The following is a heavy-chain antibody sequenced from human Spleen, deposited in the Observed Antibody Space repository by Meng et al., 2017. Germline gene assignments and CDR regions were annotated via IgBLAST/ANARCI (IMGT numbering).Heavy chain of an antibody. D-gene: IGHD2-8*01. CDR1: GVTFSSYA. Sequence: SVKVSCKASGVTFSSYAISWVRQAPGQGLEWMGGIIPIFGTANYAQKFQGRVTITADKSTSTAYMELSSLRSEDTAVYYCARDRYCTNGVCYVVLGMDVWGQGTTVTVSS. V-gene: IGHV1-69*06. CDR2: IIPIFGTA. CDR3: ARDRYCTNGVCYVVLGMDV. J-gene: IGHJ6*02.